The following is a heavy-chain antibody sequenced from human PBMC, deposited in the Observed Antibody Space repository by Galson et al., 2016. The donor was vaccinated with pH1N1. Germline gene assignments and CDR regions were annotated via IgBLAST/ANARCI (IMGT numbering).Heavy chain of an antibody. CDR2: ILYNGNDK. D-gene: IGHD4-17*01. V-gene: IGHV3-30*12. CDR3: PRDESGYGDSFPDVFDI. Sequence: SLRLSCAASGFTFSSCGIYWVRQAPGKGLEWVGNILYNGNDKYYADSVKGRFTISRDSSMTTVHLQMISVTVEDTAVYFCPRDESGYGDSFPDVFDIWGQGTMVTVSS. J-gene: IGHJ3*02. CDR1: GFTFSSCG.